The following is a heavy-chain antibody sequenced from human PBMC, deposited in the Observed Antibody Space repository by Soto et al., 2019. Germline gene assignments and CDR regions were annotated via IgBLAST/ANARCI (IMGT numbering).Heavy chain of an antibody. CDR3: ARDKYFYDGSGPMESDYYYYGMDV. V-gene: IGHV4-39*02. CDR1: GGSIRSSSYY. J-gene: IGHJ6*02. D-gene: IGHD3-22*01. CDR2: IYYSGST. Sequence: PSETLSLTCTGSGGSIRSSSYYWGWIRQPPGKGLEWIGSIYYSGSTYYNPSLKSRVTISVDTSKNQFSLKVTSVTAADTAVYYCARDKYFYDGSGPMESDYYYYGMDVWGQGTTVT.